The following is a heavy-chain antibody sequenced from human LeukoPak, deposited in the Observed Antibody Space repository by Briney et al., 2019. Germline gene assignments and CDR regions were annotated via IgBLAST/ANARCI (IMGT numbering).Heavy chain of an antibody. CDR1: GGSISSYY. Sequence: PSETLSLTCTVSGGSISSYYWSWIRQPPGKGLEGIGYIYNSGSTNYNPSLKSRVTISVDTSKNQFSLKLNSVTAADTVVCYCAKYGYSSGWYFDYWGQGTLVTVSS. V-gene: IGHV4-59*01. CDR3: AKYGYSSGWYFDY. CDR2: IYNSGST. J-gene: IGHJ4*02. D-gene: IGHD6-19*01.